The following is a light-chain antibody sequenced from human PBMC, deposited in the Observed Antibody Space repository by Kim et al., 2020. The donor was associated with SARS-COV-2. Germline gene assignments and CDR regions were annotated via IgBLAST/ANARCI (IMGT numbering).Light chain of an antibody. J-gene: IGKJ3*01. CDR3: LHDYNYPFT. CDR1: QGIRND. V-gene: IGKV1-6*01. Sequence: AIQMTQSPSSLSASVGDRVTITCRASQGIRNDLGWYQQKAGKAPKLLIYAASSLESGVPSRFSGSGSGTDFTLTISSLQPEDFATYYCLHDYNYPFTFGPGTKVDIK. CDR2: AAS.